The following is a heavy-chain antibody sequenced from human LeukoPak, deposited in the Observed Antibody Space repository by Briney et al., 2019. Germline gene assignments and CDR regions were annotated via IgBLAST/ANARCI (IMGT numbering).Heavy chain of an antibody. V-gene: IGHV4-61*01. CDR3: ARDTDSSGPIDH. Sequence: SETLSLTCTVSGGSVSSGSYYWSWIRQPPGKGLEWIGYIYYSGSTNYNPSLKSRVTISVDTSKNQFSLKLSSVTAADTAVYYCARDTDSSGPIDHWGQGTLVTVSS. CDR1: GGSVSSGSYY. CDR2: IYYSGST. J-gene: IGHJ4*02. D-gene: IGHD6-19*01.